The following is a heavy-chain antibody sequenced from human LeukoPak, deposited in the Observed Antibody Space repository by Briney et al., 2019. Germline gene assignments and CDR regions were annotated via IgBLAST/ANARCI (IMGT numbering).Heavy chain of an antibody. CDR3: AKYTIQFLWFGVGAFDI. CDR2: INSSVGST. J-gene: IGHJ3*02. D-gene: IGHD3-10*01. Sequence: GGSLRLSCAASGFTFTSYAMSWVRQAPGKGLEWVSAINSSVGSTYYAHSVKGRFTFSRDNSKNTLYLQMNSLRAEDTAVYYCAKYTIQFLWFGVGAFDIWGQGTMVTVSS. CDR1: GFTFTSYA. V-gene: IGHV3-23*01.